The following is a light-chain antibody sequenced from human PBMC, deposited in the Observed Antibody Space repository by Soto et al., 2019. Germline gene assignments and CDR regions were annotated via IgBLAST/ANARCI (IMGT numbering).Light chain of an antibody. V-gene: IGKV3-20*01. CDR1: QSVSSSD. CDR2: GAS. J-gene: IGKJ1*01. Sequence: EVVLTQSPGTLSLSPGERATLSCRASQSVSSSDLAWYQQKPGQAPRLLISGASGRPTGIPDRFSASGSGTDFTLTISRLEPEDSAVFYCHLYGASPPTFGQGTKVEI. CDR3: HLYGASPPT.